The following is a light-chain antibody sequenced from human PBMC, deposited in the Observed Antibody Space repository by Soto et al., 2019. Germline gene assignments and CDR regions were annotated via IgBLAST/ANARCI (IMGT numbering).Light chain of an antibody. CDR1: QALSKY. V-gene: IGKV1-9*01. J-gene: IGKJ4*01. Sequence: DTQLTQSPSVLSPSVGDTVTVTFRARQALSKYLAWYQQKPGKAPDLLIYAASTLRSGVPSRFSGSGSETEFSLTIRALQPEDFATYYCQQLSRYPLTFGGGSKVDIK. CDR2: AAS. CDR3: QQLSRYPLT.